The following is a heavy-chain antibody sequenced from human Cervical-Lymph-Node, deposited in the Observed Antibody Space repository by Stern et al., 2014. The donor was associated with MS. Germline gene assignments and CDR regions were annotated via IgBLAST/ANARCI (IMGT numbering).Heavy chain of an antibody. V-gene: IGHV4-61*02. CDR3: ASGYRIFDY. J-gene: IGHJ4*02. CDR2: IHPSGSG. D-gene: IGHD5-18*01. Sequence: QVQLVESSPGLVKPSQTLSLTCTVSGGSISSGSDYWSWIRQPVGKGLERIGRIHPSGSGFYTPSLKSRVTISTDTSMNQFSLELNSATAADTAIYYCASGYRIFDYWGQGILVTVSS. CDR1: GGSISSGSDY.